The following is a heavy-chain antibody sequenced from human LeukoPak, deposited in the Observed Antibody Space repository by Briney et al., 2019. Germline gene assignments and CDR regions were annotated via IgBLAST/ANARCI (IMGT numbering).Heavy chain of an antibody. D-gene: IGHD3-10*01. CDR3: ARVNYYGSGSYYAPYFDY. CDR2: IYYSGST. V-gene: IGHV4-30-4*01. J-gene: IGHJ4*02. Sequence: SETLSLTCTVSGGSISSGEYYWSWIRQPPGKGLEWIGYIYYSGSTYYNPSLKSRVTISVDTSKNQFSLKLSSVTAADTAVYYCARVNYYGSGSYYAPYFDYWGQGTLVTVSS. CDR1: GGSISSGEYY.